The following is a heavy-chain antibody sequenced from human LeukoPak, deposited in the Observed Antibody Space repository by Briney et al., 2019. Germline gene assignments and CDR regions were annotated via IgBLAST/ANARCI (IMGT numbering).Heavy chain of an antibody. CDR3: TRADPVRTPDY. J-gene: IGHJ4*02. CDR1: GFTFSGSA. V-gene: IGHV3-73*01. CDR2: IRSKANSYAT. Sequence: PGGSLRLSCAASGFTFSGSAMHWVRQASGKGLEWVGRIRSKANSYATAYAASVKGRFTISRDDSKNTAYLQMNSLKIEDTAVYYCTRADPVRTPDYWGQGTLVTVSS.